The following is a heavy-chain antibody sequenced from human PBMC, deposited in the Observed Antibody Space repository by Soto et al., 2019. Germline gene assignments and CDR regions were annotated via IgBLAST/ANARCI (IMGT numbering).Heavy chain of an antibody. CDR2: ISTYNGNT. Sequence: QVQLVQSGAEVKKPGASVKVSCKASGYTFTSYGISWVRQAPGQGLEWMGWISTYNGNTKYAQKLQGRVTMTTDTSTTPAYKEFRSLRSDDTSEFYCARDMVRGVECDYCGEVTLVTVA. CDR3: ARDMVRGVECDY. V-gene: IGHV1-18*01. J-gene: IGHJ4*02. D-gene: IGHD3-10*01. CDR1: GYTFTSYG.